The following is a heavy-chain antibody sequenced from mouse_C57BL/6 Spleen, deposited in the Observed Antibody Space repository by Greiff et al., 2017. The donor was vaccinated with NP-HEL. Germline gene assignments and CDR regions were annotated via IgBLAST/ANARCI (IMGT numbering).Heavy chain of an antibody. D-gene: IGHD2-3*01. CDR2: ISDGGSYT. V-gene: IGHV5-4*01. J-gene: IGHJ4*01. CDR1: GFTFSSYA. CDR3: ARDRDDDGYYGGMDY. Sequence: EVHLVESGGGLVKPGGSLKLSCAASGFTFSSYAMSWVRQTPEKRLEWVATISDGGSYTYYPDNVKGRFTISRDNAKNNLYLQMSHLKSEDTAMYYCARDRDDDGYYGGMDYWGQGTSVTVSS.